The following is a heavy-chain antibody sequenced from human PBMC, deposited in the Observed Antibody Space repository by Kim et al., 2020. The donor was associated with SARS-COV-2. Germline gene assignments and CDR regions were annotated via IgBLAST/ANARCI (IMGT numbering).Heavy chain of an antibody. CDR3: AKETMVRGVTVDY. D-gene: IGHD3-10*01. J-gene: IGHJ4*02. V-gene: IGHV3-30*18. CDR1: GFTFSSYG. Sequence: GGSLRLSCAASGFTFSSYGMHWVRQAPGKGLEWVVVISYDGSNKYYADSVKGRFTISRDNSKNTLYLQMNSLRAEDTAVYYCAKETMVRGVTVDYWGQGTLVTFSS. CDR2: ISYDGSNK.